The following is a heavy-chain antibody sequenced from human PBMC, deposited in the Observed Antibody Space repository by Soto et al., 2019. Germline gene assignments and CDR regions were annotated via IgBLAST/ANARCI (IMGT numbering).Heavy chain of an antibody. V-gene: IGHV3-23*01. J-gene: IGHJ4*02. CDR2: IIDSGGST. D-gene: IGHD1-26*01. CDR3: AKEGGLSGSYYISSSYYFDY. CDR1: GFTLCSFA. Sequence: GGALRLSCAASGFTLCSFALGWGRPAPGKGVGGVSDIIDSGGSTYYADSVKGRFTISRDNSKSTLYLQMNSLRAEDTSVYYCAKEGGLSGSYYISSSYYFDYWGQGTLVTVSS.